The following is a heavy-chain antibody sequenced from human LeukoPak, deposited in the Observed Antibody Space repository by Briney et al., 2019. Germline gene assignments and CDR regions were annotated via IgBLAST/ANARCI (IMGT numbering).Heavy chain of an antibody. J-gene: IGHJ6*02. D-gene: IGHD5-24*01. CDR2: ISSSSSTI. Sequence: GGSLRLSCAASGFTFSSYSMNWVRQAPGKGLEWVSYISSSSSTIYYADSVKGRFTISRDNAKNSLYLQMNSLRAEDTAVYYCASIQMATIKYYYYGMDVWGQGTTVTVSS. V-gene: IGHV3-48*04. CDR3: ASIQMATIKYYYYGMDV. CDR1: GFTFSSYS.